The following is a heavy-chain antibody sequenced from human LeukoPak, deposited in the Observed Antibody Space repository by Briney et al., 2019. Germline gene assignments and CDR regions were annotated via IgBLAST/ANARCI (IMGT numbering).Heavy chain of an antibody. Sequence: ASVKVSCKASGYTFTSYYMNWVRQAPGQGLEWMGIINPSGGSTSYAQKFQGRVTMTRDTSTSTAYMELSSLRSEDTAVYYCARGASTYCGGDCYSVSSSMVAAFDIWGQGTMVTVSS. CDR2: INPSGGST. CDR3: ARGASTYCGGDCYSVSSSMVAAFDI. V-gene: IGHV1-46*01. J-gene: IGHJ3*02. CDR1: GYTFTSYY. D-gene: IGHD2-21*02.